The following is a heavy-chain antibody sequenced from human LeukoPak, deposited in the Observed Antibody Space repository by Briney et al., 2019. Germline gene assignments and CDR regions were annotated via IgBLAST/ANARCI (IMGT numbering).Heavy chain of an antibody. CDR1: GFTFSSYA. CDR3: AKASSGYSNEYFHH. V-gene: IGHV3-30*04. CDR2: ISYDGSNK. Sequence: GGSLRLSCAASGFTFSSYAMHWVRQAPGKGLEWVAVISYDGSNKYYADSVKGRFTISRDNSKNTLYLEMDTLRAEDTAVYYCAKASSGYSNEYFHHWGQGTLVTVSS. J-gene: IGHJ1*01. D-gene: IGHD3-22*01.